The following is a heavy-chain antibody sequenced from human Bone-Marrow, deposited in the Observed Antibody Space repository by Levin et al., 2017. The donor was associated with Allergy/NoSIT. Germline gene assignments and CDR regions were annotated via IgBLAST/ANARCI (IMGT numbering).Heavy chain of an antibody. D-gene: IGHD3-9*01. Sequence: PGGSLRLSCKASGYTFTSYFIHWVRQAPGQGLEWMGIINSGGGRTSFAQRFQDRLTVTRDTSTSTVYMELRGLRSDDTAVYYCARDPRYDILTGANAFDIWGQGTVVNVSS. CDR1: GYTFTSYF. CDR2: INSGGGRT. J-gene: IGHJ3*02. CDR3: ARDPRYDILTGANAFDI. V-gene: IGHV1-46*01.